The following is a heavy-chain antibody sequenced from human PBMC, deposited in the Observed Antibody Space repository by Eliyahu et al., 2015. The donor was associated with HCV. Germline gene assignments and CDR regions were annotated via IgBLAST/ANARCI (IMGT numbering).Heavy chain of an antibody. D-gene: IGHD1-7*01. CDR1: GFXFNSYA. CDR3: VKDPYNWNYVPYYFDH. J-gene: IGHJ4*02. CDR2: ISSNGDST. Sequence: EVQLVESGGGLVQPGGSLRLSCSASGFXFNSYAMXWXRQAPGKGLEYVSAISSNGDSTYYADSVKGRFTISRDNSKNTLCLQMSSLRPADTAVYYCVKDPYNWNYVPYYFDHWGQGTLVTVSS. V-gene: IGHV3-64D*06.